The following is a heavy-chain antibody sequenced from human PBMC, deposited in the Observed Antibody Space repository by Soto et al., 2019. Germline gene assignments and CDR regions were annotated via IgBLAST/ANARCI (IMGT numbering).Heavy chain of an antibody. Sequence: EGQLVESGGGLVQPGRSLRLSCAASGFTFEDSVMHWVRQAPGKGLEWVSGISWNSDIRSYADSVKGRFTISRDNAKDSVYLQMSSLRAEDTALYYCAKDMAHDDFWGNNERALDVWGQGTTVIVSS. D-gene: IGHD3-3*01. CDR1: GFTFEDSV. J-gene: IGHJ6*02. CDR3: AKDMAHDDFWGNNERALDV. V-gene: IGHV3-9*01. CDR2: ISWNSDIR.